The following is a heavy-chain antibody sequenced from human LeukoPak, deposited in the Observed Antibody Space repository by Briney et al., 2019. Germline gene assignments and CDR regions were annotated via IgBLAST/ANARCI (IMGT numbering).Heavy chain of an antibody. CDR1: GGSISSSSYY. V-gene: IGHV4-39*01. Sequence: PSETLSLTCAVSGGSISSSSYYWGWIRQPPGKGLEWIGSIYYSGSTYSNPSLKSRVTISVDTSKNQFSLKLSSVAAADTAVYYCARHHEATTTYPGYDYWGQGTLVIVSS. CDR2: IYYSGST. CDR3: ARHHEATTTYPGYDY. D-gene: IGHD1-26*01. J-gene: IGHJ4*02.